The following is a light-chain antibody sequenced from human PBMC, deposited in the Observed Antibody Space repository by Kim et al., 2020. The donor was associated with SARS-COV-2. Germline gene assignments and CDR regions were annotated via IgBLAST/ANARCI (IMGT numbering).Light chain of an antibody. J-gene: IGLJ3*02. V-gene: IGLV2-8*01. Sequence: GQSVTISCTGTSSDVGAYNDVSWYQQHPGKAPKLMIYGVNKRPSGVPDRFAGSKSGNTASLTASGLQAEDEADYYCSSYAGINNLVFGGGTQLTVL. CDR1: SSDVGAYND. CDR2: GVN. CDR3: SSYAGINNLV.